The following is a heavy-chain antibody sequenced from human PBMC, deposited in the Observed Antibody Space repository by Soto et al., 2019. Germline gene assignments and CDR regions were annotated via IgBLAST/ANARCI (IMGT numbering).Heavy chain of an antibody. Sequence: PGESLNTYCQGSGYSLTTHWLSWVRQVPGKGLGWMGRIDPSDSYLNYSPSFQGHVTISVDKSISTSYLQWRSLRASDSAMYYCVIHSEYYGRDDWGQGTLVTVSS. CDR1: GYSLTTHW. CDR2: IDPSDSYL. J-gene: IGHJ4*01. V-gene: IGHV5-10-1*01. D-gene: IGHD2-21*01. CDR3: VIHSEYYGRDD.